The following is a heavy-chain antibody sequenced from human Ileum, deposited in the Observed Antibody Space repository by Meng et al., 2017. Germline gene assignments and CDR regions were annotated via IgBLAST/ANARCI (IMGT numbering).Heavy chain of an antibody. CDR1: GFSLATSGVS. CDR3: AHSPQGYFDY. Sequence: QLTLKETGPALVQATKTTKLTCNFSGFSLATSGVSVAWIRQPPGEALEWLALIYWDDDKRYSPSLKNRLAITKDTSKNQVVLTMTNMDPMDTGTYYCAHSPQGYFDYWGPGTLVTVSS. CDR2: IYWDDDK. J-gene: IGHJ4*02. V-gene: IGHV2-5*02.